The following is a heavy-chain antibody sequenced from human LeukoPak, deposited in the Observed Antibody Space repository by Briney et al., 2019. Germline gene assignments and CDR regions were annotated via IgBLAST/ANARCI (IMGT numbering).Heavy chain of an antibody. CDR1: GGSISSYY. CDR2: IHYSGST. Sequence: SETLSLTCTVSGGSISSYYWSWIRQPPGKGLEWIGYIHYSGSTNYNPSLKSRVTISVDMSKNQFSLKLSSVTAADTAVYYCTRGSIAYYYMDVWGKGTTVTISS. J-gene: IGHJ6*03. V-gene: IGHV4-59*01. CDR3: TRGSIAYYYMDV. D-gene: IGHD3-22*01.